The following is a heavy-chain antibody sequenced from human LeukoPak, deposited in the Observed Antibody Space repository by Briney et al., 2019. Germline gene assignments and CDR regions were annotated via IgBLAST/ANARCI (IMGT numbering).Heavy chain of an antibody. CDR1: GFTFRSYA. CDR2: IGGNGGST. J-gene: IGHJ6*02. V-gene: IGHV3-23*01. D-gene: IGHD2-2*01. Sequence: GGSLRLSCAASGFTFRSYAMSWVRQAPGKGLEWVSGIGGNGGSTYYADSAKGRFTISRDNSKNALYLLIDSLRADDTAVYYCARPASQFYYYHMDVWGQGTTVTVSS. CDR3: ARPASQFYYYHMDV.